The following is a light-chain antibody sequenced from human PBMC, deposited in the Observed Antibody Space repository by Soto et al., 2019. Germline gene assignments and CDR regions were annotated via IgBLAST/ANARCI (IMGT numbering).Light chain of an antibody. V-gene: IGLV1-44*01. CDR1: SSNIGSYA. Sequence: QSVLTQPPSASGTPGQRVTISCSGSSSNIGSYAVNWYQQLPGTAPKPLIYSNDQRPSGVPDRFSGSKSGTSASLAIGGLQSEDEADYYCAAWDDSLTGPAVFGGGTKVTVL. CDR2: SND. J-gene: IGLJ2*01. CDR3: AAWDDSLTGPAV.